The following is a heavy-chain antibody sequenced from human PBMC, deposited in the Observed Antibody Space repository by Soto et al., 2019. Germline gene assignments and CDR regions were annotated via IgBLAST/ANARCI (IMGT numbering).Heavy chain of an antibody. V-gene: IGHV3-30*18. CDR1: GFTFSSYG. J-gene: IGHJ4*02. Sequence: QVQLVESGGGVVQPGRSLRLSCAASGFTFSSYGMHWVRQAPGKGLEWVAVISYDGSNKYYADSVKGRFTISRDNSKNTLYLQMNSLRAEDTAVYYCAKDALRYCSGGSCYLDYWGQGTLVTVSS. CDR3: AKDALRYCSGGSCYLDY. D-gene: IGHD2-15*01. CDR2: ISYDGSNK.